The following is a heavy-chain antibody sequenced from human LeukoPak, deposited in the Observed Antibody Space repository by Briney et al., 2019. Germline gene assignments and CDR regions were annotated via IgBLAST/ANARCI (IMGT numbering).Heavy chain of an antibody. D-gene: IGHD2-21*02. CDR3: AKDGTIMVTSDY. Sequence: GGSLRLSCAASGFTFSSYAMSRVRQAPGKGLEWVSAISGSGGSTYYADSVKGRFTISRDNSKNTLYLQMNSLRAEDTAVYYCAKDGTIMVTSDYWGQGTLVTVSS. CDR1: GFTFSSYA. CDR2: ISGSGGST. J-gene: IGHJ4*02. V-gene: IGHV3-23*01.